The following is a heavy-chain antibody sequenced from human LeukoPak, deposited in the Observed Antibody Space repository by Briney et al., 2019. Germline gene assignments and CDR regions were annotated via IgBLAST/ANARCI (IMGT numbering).Heavy chain of an antibody. D-gene: IGHD6-13*01. CDR1: GGSISSYY. CDR2: IYSTGRT. V-gene: IGHV4-59*08. J-gene: IGHJ5*02. Sequence: SETLSLTCTVSGGSISSYYWSWIRQPPGKGLEGIGYIYSTGRTNYNPSLKSRVTISVDTSKNQFSLKLSSVTAADTAVYYCARQYSSSTSFDPCGQGTLVTVSS. CDR3: ARQYSSSTSFDP.